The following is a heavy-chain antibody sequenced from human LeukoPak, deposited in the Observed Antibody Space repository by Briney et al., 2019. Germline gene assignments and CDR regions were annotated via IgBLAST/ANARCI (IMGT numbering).Heavy chain of an antibody. V-gene: IGHV1-46*01. CDR1: GYTFTSYY. J-gene: IGHJ4*02. CDR3: ARGGRYYDSSGYCSFDY. Sequence: ASVKVSCKASGYTFTSYYMHWVRQAPGQGLEWMGIINPSGGSTSYAQKFQGRVTMTRDTSTSTVYMELSSLRSEDTAVYYCARGGRYYDSSGYCSFDYWGQGTMVTVSS. D-gene: IGHD3-22*01. CDR2: INPSGGST.